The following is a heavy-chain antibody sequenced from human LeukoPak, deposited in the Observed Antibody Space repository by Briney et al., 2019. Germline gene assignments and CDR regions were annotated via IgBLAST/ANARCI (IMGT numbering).Heavy chain of an antibody. CDR3: ARGGIAAQNWFDP. V-gene: IGHV3-30-3*01. J-gene: IGHJ5*02. CDR1: GFTFSSYA. D-gene: IGHD6-13*01. Sequence: GGSLRHSCAASGFTFSSYAMSWVRQAPGKGLEWVAVISYDGSNKYYADSVKGRFTISRDNAKNSLYLQMNSLRAEDTAVYYCARGGIAAQNWFDPWGQGTLVTVSS. CDR2: ISYDGSNK.